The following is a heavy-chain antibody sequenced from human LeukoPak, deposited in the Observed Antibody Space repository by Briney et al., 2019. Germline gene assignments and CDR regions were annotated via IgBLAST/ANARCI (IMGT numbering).Heavy chain of an antibody. Sequence: GGSLRLSCASSGFTFSSYWMTWVRQAPGKGLEWMANIRDDGSDKYYVDSVKGRFTISRDNAQNTLLLQMDSLRVEDTAVYYCVRHTRRSPGDYWGQGTLVTVST. CDR1: GFTFSSYW. V-gene: IGHV3-7*01. CDR2: IRDDGSDK. CDR3: VRHTRRSPGDY. J-gene: IGHJ4*02. D-gene: IGHD1-26*01.